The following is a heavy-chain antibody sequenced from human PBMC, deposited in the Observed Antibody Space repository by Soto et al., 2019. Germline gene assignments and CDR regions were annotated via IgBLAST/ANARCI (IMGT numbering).Heavy chain of an antibody. CDR3: AVGIAVARGYFDL. CDR2: IDHSSSSV. V-gene: IGHV3-48*04. CDR1: GFRFSSYS. D-gene: IGHD6-19*01. J-gene: IGHJ2*01. Sequence: EVQLVESGGGLVQPGGSLRLSCAASGFRFSSYSMNWVRQAPGKGPEWVSYIDHSSSSVRYVDSVEGRFTISRDNAKDSLSLQMNSLIVEDTAMYYCAVGIAVARGYFDLWGRGTLVTVSS.